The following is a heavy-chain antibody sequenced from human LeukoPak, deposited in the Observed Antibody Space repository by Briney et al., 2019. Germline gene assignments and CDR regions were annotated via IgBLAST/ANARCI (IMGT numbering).Heavy chain of an antibody. CDR1: GGSISSYY. D-gene: IGHD1-26*01. Sequence: SETLSLTCTVSGGSISSYYWSWIRQPPGKGLEWIGYIYYSGSTNYNPSLKSRVTISVDTSKNQFSLKLSSVTAADTAVYYCARGGATLDYWGQGTLVAVSS. CDR2: IYYSGST. V-gene: IGHV4-59*01. J-gene: IGHJ4*02. CDR3: ARGGATLDY.